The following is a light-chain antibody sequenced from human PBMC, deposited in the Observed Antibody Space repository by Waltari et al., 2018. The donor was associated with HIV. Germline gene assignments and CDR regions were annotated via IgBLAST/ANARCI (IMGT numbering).Light chain of an antibody. V-gene: IGLV8-61*01. CDR3: VLYMGGGIWV. CDR2: STN. CDR1: SGSVSTSYY. J-gene: IGLJ3*02. Sequence: QTVVTQEPSFSVSPGGTVTLTCGLNSGSVSTSYYPSWYQQTPGQTPRTLISSTNTRSSGVPDRLSGSILGNKAALTITGAQADDESDYYCVLYMGGGIWVFGGGTKVTVL.